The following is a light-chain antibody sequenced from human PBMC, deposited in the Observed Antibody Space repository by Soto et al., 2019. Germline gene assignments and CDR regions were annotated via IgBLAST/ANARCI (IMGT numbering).Light chain of an antibody. CDR2: GAS. V-gene: IGKV3-15*01. CDR3: QQYNDWPLT. J-gene: IGKJ4*01. Sequence: ELVMTQSPATLPVSPGERATLSCRASQSVSSNLAWYQHKPGQAPRLPIYGASTRATGIPARFSGSGSGTEFTLTISSLQSEDFAVYYCQQYNDWPLTFGRGTKADIK. CDR1: QSVSSN.